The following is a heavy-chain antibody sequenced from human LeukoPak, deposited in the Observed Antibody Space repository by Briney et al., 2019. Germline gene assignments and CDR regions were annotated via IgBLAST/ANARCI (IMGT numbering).Heavy chain of an antibody. D-gene: IGHD6-19*01. CDR1: GYTFTSYG. CDR2: ISAYNGNT. J-gene: IGHJ6*02. V-gene: IGHV1-18*01. CDR3: ARDFTARWLASNPVGMDV. Sequence: GASVKVSCKASGYTFTSYGISWVRQAPGQGLEWMGWISAYNGNTNYAQKLQGRVTMTTDTSTSTAYMELRSLRSDDTAVYYCARDFTARWLASNPVGMDVWGQGTTVTVSS.